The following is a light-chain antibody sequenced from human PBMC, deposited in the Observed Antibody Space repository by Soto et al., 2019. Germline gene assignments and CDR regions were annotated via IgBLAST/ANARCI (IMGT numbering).Light chain of an antibody. CDR3: QHHNSWRPIFT. J-gene: IGKJ3*01. CDR2: GAS. V-gene: IGKV3-11*01. CDR1: QTVSNY. Sequence: DIVLTQSPATLSLSPGDRATLSCRASQTVSNYLAWYQQKPGQAPRLLIYGASNRPTGVPARFSGSGSGTDTTFSITSLELEDVDVDYCQHHNSWRPIFTFGPGTKVDVK.